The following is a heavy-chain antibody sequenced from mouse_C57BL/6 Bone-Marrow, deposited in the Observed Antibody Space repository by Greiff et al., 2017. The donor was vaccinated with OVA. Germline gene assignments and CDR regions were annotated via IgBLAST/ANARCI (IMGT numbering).Heavy chain of an antibody. Sequence: EVKLQQSGPELVKPGASVKISCKASGYTFTDYYMNWVKQSHGKSLEWIGDINPNNGGTSYNQKFKGKATLTVDKSSSTAYMEIRSLTSEVSAVYYCARYSLQWGYCDYWGQGTTLTVSS. CDR3: ARYSLQWGYCDY. CDR2: INPNNGGT. V-gene: IGHV1-26*01. J-gene: IGHJ2*01. D-gene: IGHD1-3*01. CDR1: GYTFTDYY.